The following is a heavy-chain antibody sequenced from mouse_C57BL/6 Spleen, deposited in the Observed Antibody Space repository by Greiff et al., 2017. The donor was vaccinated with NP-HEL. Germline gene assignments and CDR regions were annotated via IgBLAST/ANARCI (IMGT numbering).Heavy chain of an antibody. V-gene: IGHV1-15*01. CDR3: TRGSRAY. D-gene: IGHD1-1*01. CDR1: GYTFTDYE. CDR2: IDPETGGT. Sequence: QVQLQQSGAELVRPGASVTLSCKASGYTFTDYEMHWVKQTPVHGLEWIGAIDPETGGTAYNQKFKGKAILTAEKSSSTAYMELRSLTSEDSAVYYCTRGSRAYWGQGTLVTVSA. J-gene: IGHJ3*01.